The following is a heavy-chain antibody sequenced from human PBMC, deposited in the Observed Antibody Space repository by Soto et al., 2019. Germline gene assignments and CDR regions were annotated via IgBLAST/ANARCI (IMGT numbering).Heavy chain of an antibody. Sequence: ASVKVSCKASGYTFTSYGISWVRQAPGQGLEWMGWISAYNGNTNYAQKLQGRVTMTTDTSTCTAYMELRSLRSDDTAVYYCARDYIVVVPAATARDYYYGMDVWGQGTTVTAS. CDR1: GYTFTSYG. J-gene: IGHJ6*02. V-gene: IGHV1-18*01. D-gene: IGHD2-2*01. CDR3: ARDYIVVVPAATARDYYYGMDV. CDR2: ISAYNGNT.